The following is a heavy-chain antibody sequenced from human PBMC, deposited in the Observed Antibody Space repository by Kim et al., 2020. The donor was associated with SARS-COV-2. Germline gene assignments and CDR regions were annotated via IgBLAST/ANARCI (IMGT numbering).Heavy chain of an antibody. CDR3: TTDSPTVTLSLGY. Sequence: YAAPVKGRFTISRDDSKNTLYLQMNSLKTEDTAVYYCTTDSPTVTLSLGYWGQGTLVTVSS. J-gene: IGHJ4*02. D-gene: IGHD4-17*01. V-gene: IGHV3-15*01.